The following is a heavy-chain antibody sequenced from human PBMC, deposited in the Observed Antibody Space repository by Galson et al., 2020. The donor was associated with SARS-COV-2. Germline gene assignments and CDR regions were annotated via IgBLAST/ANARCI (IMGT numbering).Heavy chain of an antibody. Sequence: ASVKVSCKASGYTFTTYYISWVRQAPGQGLEWMGWISPYNGATNYAQNLQGRVSMTTDTSTGTAYMELKSLRSDDTAVYFCARSLSLGECSGGSCYSYWGQGTLVTVSS. V-gene: IGHV1-18*01. CDR2: ISPYNGAT. CDR1: GYTFTTYY. J-gene: IGHJ1*01. CDR3: ARSLSLGECSGGSCYSY. D-gene: IGHD2-15*01.